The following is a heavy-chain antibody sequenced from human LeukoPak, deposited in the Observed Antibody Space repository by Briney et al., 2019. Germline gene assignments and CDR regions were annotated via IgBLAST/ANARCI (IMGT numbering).Heavy chain of an antibody. CDR1: GFTFDDYA. D-gene: IGHD3-9*01. J-gene: IGHJ4*02. CDR2: ISWNSGSI. V-gene: IGHV3-9*01. CDR3: ARVGFALRYPLDY. Sequence: GGSLRLSCAASGFTFDDYAMHWVRQAPGKGLEWVSGISWNSGSIGYADSVKGRFTISRDNAKNSLYLQMNSLRAEDTAVYYCARVGFALRYPLDYWGQGTLVTVSS.